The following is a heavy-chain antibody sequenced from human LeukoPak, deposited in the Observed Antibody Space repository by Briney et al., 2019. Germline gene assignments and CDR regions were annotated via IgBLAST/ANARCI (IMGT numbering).Heavy chain of an antibody. Sequence: GGSLRLFCAASGFTFSSYAMSWVRQAPGKGLEWVSAISGSGGSTYYADSVKGRFTISRDNSKNTLYLQMNSLRAEGTAVYYCARSDIRELYYFDYWGQGTLVTVSS. CDR2: ISGSGGST. CDR3: ARSDIRELYYFDY. J-gene: IGHJ4*02. V-gene: IGHV3-23*01. D-gene: IGHD3-9*01. CDR1: GFTFSSYA.